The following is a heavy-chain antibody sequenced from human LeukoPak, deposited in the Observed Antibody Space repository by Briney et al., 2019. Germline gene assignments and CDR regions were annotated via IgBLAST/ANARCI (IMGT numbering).Heavy chain of an antibody. Sequence: PGGSLRLSCAASGYTFSSYAMSWVRQAPGKGLEWVSVISGSGGSTYYADSVKGRFTISRDNSKNTLYLQMNSLRAEDTAAYYCSKELWSPSTLYGMDVWGQGTTVTVSS. CDR3: SKELWSPSTLYGMDV. D-gene: IGHD3-10*01. CDR2: ISGSGGST. CDR1: GYTFSSYA. V-gene: IGHV3-23*01. J-gene: IGHJ6*02.